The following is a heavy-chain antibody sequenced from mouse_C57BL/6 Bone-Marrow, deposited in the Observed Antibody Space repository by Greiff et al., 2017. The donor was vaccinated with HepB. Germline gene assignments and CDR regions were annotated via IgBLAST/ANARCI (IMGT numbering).Heavy chain of an antibody. CDR2: IDPSDSET. J-gene: IGHJ1*03. CDR1: GYTFTSYW. D-gene: IGHD1-1*01. V-gene: IGHV1-52*01. Sequence: QVHVKQPGAELVRPGSSVKLSCKASGYTFTSYWMHWVKQRPIQGLEWIGNIDPSDSETHYNQKFKDKATLTVDKSSSTAYMQLSSLTSEDSAVYYCALYYYGSSHWYFDVWGTGTTVTVSS. CDR3: ALYYYGSSHWYFDV.